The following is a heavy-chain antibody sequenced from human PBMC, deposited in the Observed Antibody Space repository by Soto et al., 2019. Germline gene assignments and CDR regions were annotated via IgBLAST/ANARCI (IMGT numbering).Heavy chain of an antibody. D-gene: IGHD3-10*01. V-gene: IGHV1-69*02. CDR3: ESSYGSGYRAFDY. CDR1: GDTFNFYS. CDR2: VNPIVSMS. Sequence: QVQLVQSGAEVKRPGSSVKVSCKASGDTFNFYSINWVRQAPGLGLEWMGRVNPIVSMSNYAQKFQGRVKITANKYTSKAYMEQSSLRSEDTAIYYWESSYGSGYRAFDYWGQGALVTVSS. J-gene: IGHJ4*02.